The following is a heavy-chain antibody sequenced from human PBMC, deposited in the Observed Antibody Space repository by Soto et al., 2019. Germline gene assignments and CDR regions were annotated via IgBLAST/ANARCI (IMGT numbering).Heavy chain of an antibody. CDR1: GGSFSGYY. V-gene: IGHV4-34*01. CDR2: INHSGST. Sequence: SETLSLTCAVYGGSFSGYYWSWIRQPPGKGLEWIGEINHSGSTNYNPSLKSRVTISVDTSKNQFSLKLSSVTAADTAVYYCARNFDYYDSSGYYSPDFDYWGQGTLVTVSS. CDR3: ARNFDYYDSSGYYSPDFDY. J-gene: IGHJ4*02. D-gene: IGHD3-22*01.